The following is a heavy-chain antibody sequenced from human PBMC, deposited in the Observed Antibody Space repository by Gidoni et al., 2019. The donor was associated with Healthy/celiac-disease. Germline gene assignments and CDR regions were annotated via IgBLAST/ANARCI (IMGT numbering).Heavy chain of an antibody. J-gene: IGHJ4*02. V-gene: IGHV3-21*01. D-gene: IGHD6-13*01. CDR3: AREIAAAGLDY. CDR2: VSSSSSYI. Sequence: EVQLVESGGGLVKPGVSLRLPCAASGFTFSSYSMNWVRQAPGKGLEWVSSVSSSSSYIYYANSVKDRFTSSRDNAKNSLYLQMNSLRAEDTAVYYCAREIAAAGLDYWGQGTLVTVSS. CDR1: GFTFSSYS.